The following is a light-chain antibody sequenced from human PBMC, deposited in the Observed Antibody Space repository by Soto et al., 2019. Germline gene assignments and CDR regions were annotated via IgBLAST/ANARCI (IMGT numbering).Light chain of an antibody. Sequence: QSALTQPASVPGSPGQSITISCTGTSSDVGGYNYVSWYQQHPGKAPKLMIYDVSNRPSGVSNRFSGSKSGNTASLTISGLQAEDEADYYCSSYTSSSTLVVFGGGTQLT. V-gene: IGLV2-14*01. CDR1: SSDVGGYNY. CDR3: SSYTSSSTLVV. J-gene: IGLJ2*01. CDR2: DVS.